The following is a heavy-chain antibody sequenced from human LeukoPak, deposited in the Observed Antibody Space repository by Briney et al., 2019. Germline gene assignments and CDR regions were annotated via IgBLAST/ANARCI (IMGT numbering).Heavy chain of an antibody. CDR2: INPNSGGT. D-gene: IGHD3-22*01. Sequence: ASVKVSCKASGYTFTGYYMHWVRRAPGQGLEWMGWINPNSGGTNYAQKFQGRVTMTRDTSISTAYMELSRLRSDDTAVYYCAREGDYYDSSGYWRWFDPWGQGTLVTVSS. CDR3: AREGDYYDSSGYWRWFDP. J-gene: IGHJ5*02. V-gene: IGHV1-2*02. CDR1: GYTFTGYY.